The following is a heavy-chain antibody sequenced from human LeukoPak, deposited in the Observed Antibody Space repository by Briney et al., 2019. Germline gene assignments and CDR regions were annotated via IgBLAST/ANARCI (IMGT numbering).Heavy chain of an antibody. CDR3: ARGGIADGYNALHFDY. CDR2: INHSGST. Sequence: SETLSLTCAVYGGSFSGYYWSWIRQPPGKGLEWIGEINHSGSTNYNPSLKSRVTVSVDTSKNQFSLKLSSVTAADAAVYYCARGGIADGYNALHFDYWGQGTLVTVSS. D-gene: IGHD5-24*01. V-gene: IGHV4-34*01. CDR1: GGSFSGYY. J-gene: IGHJ4*02.